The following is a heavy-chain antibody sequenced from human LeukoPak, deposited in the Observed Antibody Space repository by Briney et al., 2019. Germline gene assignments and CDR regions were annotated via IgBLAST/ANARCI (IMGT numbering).Heavy chain of an antibody. CDR2: VSDSGDAT. J-gene: IGHJ4*02. CDR1: GFTFSNYA. D-gene: IGHD2-21*01. CDR3: AKSDCGGDGCKLLNY. V-gene: IGHV3-23*01. Sequence: PGGSLRLSCAASGFTFSNYAMSWVRQPPGKGLEWVSAVSDSGDATRYADSVKGRFTISRDNSKNTLCLQMNSLRAEDTAVYYCAKSDCGGDGCKLLNYWGQGILVTVSS.